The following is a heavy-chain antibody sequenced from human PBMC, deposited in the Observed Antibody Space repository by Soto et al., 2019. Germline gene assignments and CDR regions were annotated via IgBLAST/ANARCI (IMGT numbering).Heavy chain of an antibody. CDR2: IYHSGST. D-gene: IGHD2-2*01. CDR3: TRVPAGPFYGMDV. J-gene: IGHJ6*02. Sequence: SETLSLTCAVSGDSISRSYWWSWVRQFPGKGLEWIGEIYHSGSTIYNPSLQSRVTLSVDKSKNEFSLKMSSVTAADTAVYYCTRVPAGPFYGMDVWGQGTTVTVSS. CDR1: GDSISRSYW. V-gene: IGHV4-4*02.